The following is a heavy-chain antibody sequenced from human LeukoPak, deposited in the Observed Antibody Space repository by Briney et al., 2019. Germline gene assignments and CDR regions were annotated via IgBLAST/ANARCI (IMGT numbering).Heavy chain of an antibody. CDR2: IYYSGST. CDR1: GGSISSGDYY. Sequence: KPSETLSLTCTVSGGSISSGDYYWSWIRQPPGKGLEWIGYIYYSGSTYYNPSLKSRVTISVDTSKNQFSLKLSSVTAADTAVYYCARDRYYGSGSSTTLDYWGQGTLVTVSS. J-gene: IGHJ4*02. D-gene: IGHD3-10*01. V-gene: IGHV4-30-4*08. CDR3: ARDRYYGSGSSTTLDY.